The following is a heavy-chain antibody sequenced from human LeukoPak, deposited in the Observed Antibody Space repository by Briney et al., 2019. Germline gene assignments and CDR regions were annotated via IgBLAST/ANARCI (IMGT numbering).Heavy chain of an antibody. CDR1: GFTLTNYA. CDR2: INPSSGNT. V-gene: IGHV3-23*01. J-gene: IGHJ4*01. CDR3: XXXXMAAXXXXFDY. Sequence: GGSLRLSCAASGFTLTNYAMSWVRQAPGKGLEWVSSINPSSGNTYYADSVKGRFTIFGDNSKNTLYLQMNSLRAEDTAVYYCXXXXMAAXXXXFDYWGQEPWSPSPQ. D-gene: IGHD6-25*01.